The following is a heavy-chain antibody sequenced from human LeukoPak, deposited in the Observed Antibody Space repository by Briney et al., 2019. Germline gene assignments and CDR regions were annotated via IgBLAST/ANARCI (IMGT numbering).Heavy chain of an antibody. CDR3: ANLPITIFPN. CDR1: GFTVSSNY. D-gene: IGHD3-3*01. CDR2: ISGSGGST. Sequence: GGSLRLSCAASGFTVSSNYMSWVRQAPGKGLEWVSAISGSGGSTYYADSVKGRFTISRDNSKNTLYLQMNSLRAEDTAVYYCANLPITIFPNWGQGTLVTVSS. V-gene: IGHV3-23*01. J-gene: IGHJ4*02.